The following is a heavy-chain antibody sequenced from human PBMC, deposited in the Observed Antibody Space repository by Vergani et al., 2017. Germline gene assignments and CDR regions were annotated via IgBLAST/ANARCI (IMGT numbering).Heavy chain of an antibody. CDR1: GDRVSNKSAG. CDR2: TYFMSKWYN. D-gene: IGHD3-22*01. J-gene: IGHJ6*03. V-gene: IGHV6-1*01. Sequence: QVQLPQSGPGLVKPSQTLSLTCAISGDRVSNKSAGWNWIRQSPSRGLEWLGRTYFMSKWYNDYAASEKSRMTINSDTSKNLFSLQLQSVTPEDTAVYYCAREDISLTVEGANYMDIWGKGTTVTVSS. CDR3: AREDISLTVEGANYMDI.